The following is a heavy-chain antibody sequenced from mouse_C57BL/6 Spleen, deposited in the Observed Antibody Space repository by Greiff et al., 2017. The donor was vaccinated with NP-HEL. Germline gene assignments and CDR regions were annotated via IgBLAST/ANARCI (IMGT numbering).Heavy chain of an antibody. D-gene: IGHD1-1*01. CDR1: GFTFTDYY. CDR3: ARGRNYEAY. J-gene: IGHJ3*01. CDR2: IRNKANGYTT. V-gene: IGHV7-3*01. Sequence: EVKLMESGGGLVQPGGSLSLSCAASGFTFTDYYMSWVRQPPGKALEWLGFIRNKANGYTTEYSASVKGRFTISRDNSQSILYLQMNALRAEDSATYYCARGRNYEAYWGQGTLVTVSA.